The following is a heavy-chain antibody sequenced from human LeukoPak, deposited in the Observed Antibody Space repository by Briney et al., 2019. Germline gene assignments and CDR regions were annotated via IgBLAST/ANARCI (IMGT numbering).Heavy chain of an antibody. V-gene: IGHV3-30*18. CDR1: GFTFSSYG. CDR3: AKDALWFRESRLHYFDY. CDR2: ISYDGSNK. D-gene: IGHD3-10*01. J-gene: IGHJ4*02. Sequence: GGSLRLSCAASGFTFSSYGMHWVRQAPGKGLEWVAVISYDGSNKYYADSVKGRFTISRDNSKNTLYLQMNSLRAEDTAVYYCAKDALWFRESRLHYFDYWGQGTLVTVSS.